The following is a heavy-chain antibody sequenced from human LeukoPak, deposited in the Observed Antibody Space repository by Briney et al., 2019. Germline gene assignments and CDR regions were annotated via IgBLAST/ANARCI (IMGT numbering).Heavy chain of an antibody. J-gene: IGHJ5*02. V-gene: IGHV3-11*01. CDR1: GFTFSDYY. Sequence: PGGSLSLSCAASGFTFSDYYMSWIRRAPGKGLEGISYISSDGSTIFYADSVKGRFTISRDNAKNSLYLQMNSLRAEDTAVYYCARDYYDSSGQRFDPWGQGTLVTVSS. CDR3: ARDYYDSSGQRFDP. CDR2: ISSDGSTI. D-gene: IGHD3-22*01.